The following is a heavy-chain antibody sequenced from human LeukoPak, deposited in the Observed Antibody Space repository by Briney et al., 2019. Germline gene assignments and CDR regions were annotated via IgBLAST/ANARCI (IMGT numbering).Heavy chain of an antibody. CDR2: INPNSGGT. D-gene: IGHD3-3*01. Sequence: ASVKVSCKASGYTFTGYYMHWVRQAPGQGLEWMGWINPNSGGTNYAQKFQGRVTMTRDTSISTAYMELSRLRSDDTAVYYCAREREITIFGVYNWFDPWGQGTLVTVSS. CDR1: GYTFTGYY. CDR3: AREREITIFGVYNWFDP. J-gene: IGHJ5*02. V-gene: IGHV1-2*02.